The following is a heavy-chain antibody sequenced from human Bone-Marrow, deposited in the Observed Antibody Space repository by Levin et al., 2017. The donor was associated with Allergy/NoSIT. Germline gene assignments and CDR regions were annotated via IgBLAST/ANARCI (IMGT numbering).Heavy chain of an antibody. CDR3: ARGPSIIVVVPAFYYYYGMDV. D-gene: IGHD2-2*01. CDR2: MNPNSGNT. CDR1: GYTFTSYD. Sequence: ASVKVSCKASGYTFTSYDINWVRQATGQGLEWMGWMNPNSGNTGYAQKFQGRVTMTRNTSISTAYMELSSLRSEDTAVYYCARGPSIIVVVPAFYYYYGMDVWGQGTTVTVSS. V-gene: IGHV1-8*01. J-gene: IGHJ6*02.